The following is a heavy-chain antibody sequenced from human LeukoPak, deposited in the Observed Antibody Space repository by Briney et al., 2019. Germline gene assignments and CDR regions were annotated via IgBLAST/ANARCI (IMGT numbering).Heavy chain of an antibody. Sequence: SETLSLTCTVSGGSISSSNYYWAWTRQPPGKGLEWIGSVYYNANTYYNPSLKGRVTVSADMSKNQFSLKLNSLTAADTAVYYCTRALCINGVCEXFDXWGQGXLVTVS. J-gene: IGHJ5*02. CDR1: GGSISSSNYY. CDR2: VYYNANT. V-gene: IGHV4-39*02. D-gene: IGHD2-8*01. CDR3: TRALCINGVCEXFDX.